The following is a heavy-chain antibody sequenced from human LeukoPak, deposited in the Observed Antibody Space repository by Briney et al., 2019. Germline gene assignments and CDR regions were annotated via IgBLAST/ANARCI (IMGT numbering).Heavy chain of an antibody. Sequence: RGSLRLSCAASEFTFSSYAMSWVRQAPGKGLEWVSAISGSGGSTYYADSVKGRFTISRDNSKNTLYLQMNSLRAEDTAVYYCANDYDILTGIDYWGQGTLVTVSS. CDR2: ISGSGGST. D-gene: IGHD3-9*01. V-gene: IGHV3-23*01. CDR1: EFTFSSYA. J-gene: IGHJ4*02. CDR3: ANDYDILTGIDY.